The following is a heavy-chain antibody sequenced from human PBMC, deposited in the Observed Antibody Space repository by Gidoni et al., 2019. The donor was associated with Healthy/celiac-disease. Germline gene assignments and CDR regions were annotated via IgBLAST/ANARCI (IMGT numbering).Heavy chain of an antibody. J-gene: IGHJ4*02. CDR3: AFKEDSSSSLDY. V-gene: IGHV1-69*04. CDR1: GGTFSSYA. CDR2: IIPILGIA. Sequence: QVQLVQSGAEVKKPGSSVKVSCKASGGTFSSYAISWVRQAPGQGLEWMGRIIPILGIANYAQKFQGRVTITADKSTSTAYMELSSLRSEDTAVYYCAFKEDSSSSLDYWGQGTLVTVSS. D-gene: IGHD6-6*01.